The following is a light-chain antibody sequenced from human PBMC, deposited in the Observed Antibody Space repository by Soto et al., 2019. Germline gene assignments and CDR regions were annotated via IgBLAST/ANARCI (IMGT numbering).Light chain of an antibody. CDR3: SSYTTSNTRQIV. CDR2: DVS. Sequence: QSALTQPASVSGSPGQSITISCTGTSSEVGGNNYISWYQHHPGKAPKLMIFDVSNRPSGVPNRFSGSKSGNTASLTISGLQPEDEADYYCSSYTTSNTRQIVFGTGTKVTVL. CDR1: SSEVGGNNY. V-gene: IGLV2-14*03. J-gene: IGLJ1*01.